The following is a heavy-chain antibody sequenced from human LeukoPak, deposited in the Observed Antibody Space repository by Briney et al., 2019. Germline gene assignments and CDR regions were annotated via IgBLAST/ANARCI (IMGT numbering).Heavy chain of an antibody. CDR3: ARGLWGDFWSGDYYYYYMDV. J-gene: IGHJ6*03. Sequence: ASVKVSCKASGYTFNSYAMNWVRQAPGQGVEWMGWMNPNRGDTGYAQKFQSRVTITRNTSISTAYMELSSLRSEDTAVYYCARGLWGDFWSGDYYYYYMDVWGEGTTVTVSS. V-gene: IGHV1-8*03. D-gene: IGHD3-3*01. CDR1: GYTFNSYA. CDR2: MNPNRGDT.